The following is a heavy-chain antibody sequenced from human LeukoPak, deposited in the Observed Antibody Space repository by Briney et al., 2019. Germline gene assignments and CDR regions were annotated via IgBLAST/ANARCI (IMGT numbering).Heavy chain of an antibody. D-gene: IGHD1-26*01. CDR2: IYYSGST. CDR3: ARQSYSGSSYVGHYYYMDV. Sequence: PSETLSLTCGVSGGSISSSYWSWIRQAPGKGLEWIGQIYYSGSTNYNPSLKSRVTISVDTSTNQFSLDLSSVTAADTAVYYCARQSYSGSSYVGHYYYMDVWGKGTTVTVSS. CDR1: GGSISSSY. J-gene: IGHJ6*03. V-gene: IGHV4-59*01.